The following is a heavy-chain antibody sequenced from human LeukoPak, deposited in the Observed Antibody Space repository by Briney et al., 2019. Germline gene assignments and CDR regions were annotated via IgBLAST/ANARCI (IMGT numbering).Heavy chain of an antibody. CDR1: GGSVSSGSYY. CDR2: IYYSGST. J-gene: IGHJ3*02. V-gene: IGHV4-61*01. D-gene: IGHD3-22*01. CDR3: ASAHYYYYDSSGYPIDI. Sequence: PSETLSLTCTVSGGSVSSGSYYWSWIRQPPGKGLEWIGDIYYSGSTNYNPSLKSRVTISVDTSKNQFSLKLSSVTAADTAVYYCASAHYYYYDSSGYPIDIWGQGTMVTVSS.